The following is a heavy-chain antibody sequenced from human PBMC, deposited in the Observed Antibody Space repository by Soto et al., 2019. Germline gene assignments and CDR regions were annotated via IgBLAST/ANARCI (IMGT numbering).Heavy chain of an antibody. Sequence: GASVKVSCKASGGTFSSYAISWVRQAPGQGLEWMGGIIPIFGTANYAQKFQGRVTITADESTSTAYMELSSLRSEDTAVYYCARAEKQWLGRPHWFDPWGQGTLVTVSS. V-gene: IGHV1-69*13. CDR3: ARAEKQWLGRPHWFDP. D-gene: IGHD6-19*01. CDR1: GGTFSSYA. J-gene: IGHJ5*02. CDR2: IIPIFGTA.